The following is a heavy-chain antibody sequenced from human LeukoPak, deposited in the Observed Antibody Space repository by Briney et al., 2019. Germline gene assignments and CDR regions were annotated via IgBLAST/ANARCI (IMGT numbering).Heavy chain of an antibody. CDR2: ISVYSDDT. V-gene: IGHV1-18*01. D-gene: IGHD3-22*01. J-gene: IGHJ4*02. CDR3: AREVDSSGYFFRPDY. CDR1: GYSFTNYA. Sequence: ASVKVSCKASGYSFTNYAISWVRQAPGQGLEWMGWISVYSDDTKSAQNLQGRITMTTDTSTNTAYMELRSLRSDDTAVYYCAREVDSSGYFFRPDYWGQGTLVTVSS.